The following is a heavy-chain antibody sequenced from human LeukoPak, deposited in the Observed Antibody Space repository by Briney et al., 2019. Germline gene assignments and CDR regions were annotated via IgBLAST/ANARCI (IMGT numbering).Heavy chain of an antibody. Sequence: SVKVSCKASGGTFSIYAISWVRQAPGQGLEWMGGIIPIFGTANYAQRFQGRVTITADESTSTAYMELSSLRSEDTAVYYCARDPAHCSSTSCYKHYYGMDVWGQGTTVTVSS. D-gene: IGHD2-2*02. CDR1: GGTFSIYA. CDR3: ARDPAHCSSTSCYKHYYGMDV. V-gene: IGHV1-69*13. CDR2: IIPIFGTA. J-gene: IGHJ6*02.